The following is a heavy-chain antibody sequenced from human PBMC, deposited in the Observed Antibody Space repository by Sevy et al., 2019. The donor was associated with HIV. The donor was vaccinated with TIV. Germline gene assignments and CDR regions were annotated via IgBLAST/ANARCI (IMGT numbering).Heavy chain of an antibody. CDR3: AKGLSIDGGV. D-gene: IGHD6-6*01. V-gene: IGHV3-23*01. CDR2: ISGSGDNT. CDR1: GFTFSVYA. J-gene: IGHJ6*01. Sequence: GGSLRLSCAASGFTFSVYAMNWVRQAPGKGLGWVSYISGSGDNTYYTDSVKGRFTISRDNSKNTLYLQMNSLRAEDTAVYYCAKGLSIDGGVWGQGTTVTVSS.